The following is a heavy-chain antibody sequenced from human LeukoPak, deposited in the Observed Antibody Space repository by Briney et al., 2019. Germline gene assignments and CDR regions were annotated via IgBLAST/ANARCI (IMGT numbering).Heavy chain of an antibody. CDR3: ARDSLIQYGSGSYWGFDY. CDR1: EFTFSSYA. CDR2: IKTDGSDK. D-gene: IGHD3-10*01. J-gene: IGHJ4*02. Sequence: GGSLRLSCAASEFTFSSYAMSWVRQAPGKGPEWVGDIKTDGSDKYYVGSVKGRFTISRDNAKNSLYLQMNSLRAEDTAVYYCARDSLIQYGSGSYWGFDYWGQGILVTVSS. V-gene: IGHV3-7*03.